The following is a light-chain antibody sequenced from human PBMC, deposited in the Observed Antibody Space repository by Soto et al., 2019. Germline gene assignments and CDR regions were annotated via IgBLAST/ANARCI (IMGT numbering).Light chain of an antibody. CDR2: GAS. Sequence: EIVLTQSPGTLSLSPGERATLSCRASQSVSSIYLAWYQQKPGQAPRLLIYGASSRATGIPDRFSGSGSGTDFTLTIRRLEPEDFAVYYCQQYGSPWTFGQGTKVELK. J-gene: IGKJ1*01. V-gene: IGKV3-20*01. CDR3: QQYGSPWT. CDR1: QSVSSIY.